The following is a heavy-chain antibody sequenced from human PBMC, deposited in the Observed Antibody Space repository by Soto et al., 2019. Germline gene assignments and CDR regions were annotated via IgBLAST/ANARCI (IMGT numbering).Heavy chain of an antibody. V-gene: IGHV4-59*01. D-gene: IGHD3-10*01. Sequence: PSQTLSLTCTVSGGSISSFYWSCIRQPPGKGLEWIGYIYYSGSTNYNPSLKSRVTISVDTSKNQFSLKLSSVTAADTAVYYCARDRADDGSGSYFDYWGQGTLVTVSS. J-gene: IGHJ4*02. CDR1: GGSISSFY. CDR2: IYYSGST. CDR3: ARDRADDGSGSYFDY.